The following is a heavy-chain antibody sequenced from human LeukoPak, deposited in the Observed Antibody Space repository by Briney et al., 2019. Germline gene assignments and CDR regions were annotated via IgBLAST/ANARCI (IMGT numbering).Heavy chain of an antibody. CDR1: GFTFSSYG. CDR2: ISYDGSNK. Sequence: GGSLRLSCAASGFTFSSYGMHWVRQAPGKGLEWVAVISYDGSNKYYADSVKGRFTISRDNSKNTLYLQMNSLRAEDTAVYYCAKRGIVATEYYFDYWGQGTLVTVSS. V-gene: IGHV3-30*18. D-gene: IGHD5-12*01. J-gene: IGHJ4*02. CDR3: AKRGIVATEYYFDY.